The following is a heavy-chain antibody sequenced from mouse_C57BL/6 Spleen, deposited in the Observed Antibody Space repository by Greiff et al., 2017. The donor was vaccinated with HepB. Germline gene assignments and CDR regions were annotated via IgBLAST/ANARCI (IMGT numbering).Heavy chain of an antibody. D-gene: IGHD1-1*01. Sequence: QIQLQQSGPELVRPGVSVKISCKGSGYTFTDYAMHWVKQSHAKSLEWIGVISTYYGDASYNQKFKDKATMTVDKSSSTAYMELARLTSEDSAVYYWARRGLIYYYGSSWFAYWGQGTLVTVSA. CDR2: ISTYYGDA. J-gene: IGHJ3*01. V-gene: IGHV1-67*01. CDR3: ARRGLIYYYGSSWFAY. CDR1: GYTFTDYA.